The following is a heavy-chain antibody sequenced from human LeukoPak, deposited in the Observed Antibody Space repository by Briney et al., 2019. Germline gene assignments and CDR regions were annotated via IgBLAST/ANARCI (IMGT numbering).Heavy chain of an antibody. CDR3: TIVVVPAAAGDV. CDR1: GGTFSSYA. V-gene: IGHV1-69*05. J-gene: IGHJ6*04. D-gene: IGHD2-2*01. CDR2: IIPIFGTA. Sequence: GASVKVSCKASGGTFSSYAICWVRQAPGQGLEWMGRIIPIFGTANYAQKFQGRVTITTDESTSTAYMELSSLRAEDTAVYYCTIVVVPAAAGDVWGKGTTVTVSS.